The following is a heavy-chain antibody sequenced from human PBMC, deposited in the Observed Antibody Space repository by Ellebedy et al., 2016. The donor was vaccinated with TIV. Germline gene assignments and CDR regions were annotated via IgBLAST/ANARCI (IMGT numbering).Heavy chain of an antibody. D-gene: IGHD2-15*01. CDR2: ISTIRDDV. CDR1: GFTLSSLW. J-gene: IGHJ6*03. V-gene: IGHV3-21*01. Sequence: GESLKISCAASGFTLSSLWDDWGRQAPGKGLEWGPSISTIRDDVHHAELVKGRFTISRDNAKNTIYLQMNNLRPEDTAVYYCARFSRGAPFVDYLYYMDVWGKGTAVTVSS. CDR3: ARFSRGAPFVDYLYYMDV.